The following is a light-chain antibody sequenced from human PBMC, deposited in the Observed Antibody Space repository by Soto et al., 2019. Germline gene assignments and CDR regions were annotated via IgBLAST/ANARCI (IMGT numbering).Light chain of an antibody. V-gene: IGKV3-20*01. CDR1: QSVSSSY. CDR2: GAS. Sequence: EVVLTQSPATLSLSPGESATLSCRASQSVSSSYLAWYQQKPGQAPRLLIYGASSRATGIPDRFSGSGSGTDFTLTITRLETEDFAVYYCQQYGRSPGLFAFGPGTKVDIK. J-gene: IGKJ3*01. CDR3: QQYGRSPGLFA.